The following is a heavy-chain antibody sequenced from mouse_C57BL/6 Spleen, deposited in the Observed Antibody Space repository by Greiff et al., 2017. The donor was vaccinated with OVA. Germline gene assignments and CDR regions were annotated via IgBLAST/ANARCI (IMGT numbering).Heavy chain of an antibody. CDR2: IDPSDSYT. D-gene: IGHD3-2*02. Sequence: QVQLQQPGAELVRPGTSVKLSCKASGYTFTSYWMHWVKQRPGQGLEWIGVIDPSDSYTNYNQKFKGKATLTVDTSSSTAYMQLSSLTSEDSAVYYCARRAQATYFDYWGQGTTLTVSS. CDR3: ARRAQATYFDY. J-gene: IGHJ2*01. V-gene: IGHV1-59*01. CDR1: GYTFTSYW.